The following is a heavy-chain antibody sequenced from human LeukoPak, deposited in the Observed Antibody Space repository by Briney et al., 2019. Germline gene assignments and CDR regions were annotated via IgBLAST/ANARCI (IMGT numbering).Heavy chain of an antibody. D-gene: IGHD6-19*01. CDR2: ISSSSSYI. V-gene: IGHV3-21*04. J-gene: IGHJ4*02. Sequence: GGSLRLSCAASGFTFSSYSMNWVRQAPGKGLEWVSSISSSSSYIYYADSVKGRFTISRDSAKSSLYLQMNSLRAEDTAVYYCARRSGIAVAGAFDYWGQGTLVTVSS. CDR1: GFTFSSYS. CDR3: ARRSGIAVAGAFDY.